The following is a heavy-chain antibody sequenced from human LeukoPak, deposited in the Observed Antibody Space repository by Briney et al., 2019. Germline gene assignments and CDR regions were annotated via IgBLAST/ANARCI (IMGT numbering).Heavy chain of an antibody. J-gene: IGHJ4*02. CDR2: INHSGST. V-gene: IGHV4-34*01. D-gene: IGHD3-10*01. CDR3: ATSSPYGSGIGSN. Sequence: SESLSLTCAVYGGSFSGYYWSWIRQPPGKGLEWIGEINHSGSTNYNPSLKSRVTISVDTSKNQFSLKPSSVTAADTAVYYCATSSPYGSGIGSNWGQGTLVTVSS. CDR1: GGSFSGYY.